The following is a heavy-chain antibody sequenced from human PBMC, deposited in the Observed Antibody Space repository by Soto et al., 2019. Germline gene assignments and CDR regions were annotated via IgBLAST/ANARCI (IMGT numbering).Heavy chain of an antibody. Sequence: ASVKVSCKASGYTFTNYAITWVRQAPGQGLEWMGWISTYTGNANYAQNFQGRVTMTTDTSTSTAYMDLRSLRSDDTAVYYCAREDYGDSYIWFDPWGQGTLVTVSS. V-gene: IGHV1-18*01. J-gene: IGHJ5*02. D-gene: IGHD4-17*01. CDR2: ISTYTGNA. CDR1: GYTFTNYA. CDR3: AREDYGDSYIWFDP.